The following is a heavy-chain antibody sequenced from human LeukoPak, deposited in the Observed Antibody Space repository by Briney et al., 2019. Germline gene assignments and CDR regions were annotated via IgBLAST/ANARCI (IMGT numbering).Heavy chain of an antibody. J-gene: IGHJ5*02. Sequence: GGSLTLSCSASGFTFSNYAMHWVRPAPGKGLEFVSGISSTGGNTNYPDSLKDRFSLFRDNSKNTLYLQMTSLRADDTAVYYCVKDQHCSTSSCATRTGFDPWGQGTSVTVSS. D-gene: IGHD2-2*01. CDR2: ISSTGGNT. CDR3: VKDQHCSTSSCATRTGFDP. CDR1: GFTFSNYA. V-gene: IGHV3-64D*06.